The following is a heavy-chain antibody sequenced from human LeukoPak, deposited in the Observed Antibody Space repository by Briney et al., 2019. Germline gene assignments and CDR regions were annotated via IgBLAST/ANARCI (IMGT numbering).Heavy chain of an antibody. D-gene: IGHD1-1*01. CDR1: GFTFSSYS. Sequence: PGGSLRLSCAASGFTFSSYSMNWVRQAPGKGLEWVSSISSSSSYIYYVDSVKGRFTISRDNAKNSLYLQMNSLRAEDTAVYYCARVDNPARYYYYYYYMDVWGKGTTVTVSS. CDR3: ARVDNPARYYYYYYYMDV. CDR2: ISSSSSYI. V-gene: IGHV3-21*01. J-gene: IGHJ6*03.